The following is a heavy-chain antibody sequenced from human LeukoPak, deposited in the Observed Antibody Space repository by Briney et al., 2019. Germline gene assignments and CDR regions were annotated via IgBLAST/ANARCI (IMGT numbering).Heavy chain of an antibody. CDR3: ARVYYDSSGDSAFDI. V-gene: IGHV4-61*02. D-gene: IGHD3-22*01. J-gene: IGHJ3*02. CDR2: ISTSGST. CDR1: GGSISSGSYY. Sequence: SQTLSLTCTVSGGSISSGSYYWSWIRQPAGKGLEWIGRISTSGSTNYNPSLKSRVTISVDTSKNQFSLKLSSVTAADTAVYYCARVYYDSSGDSAFDIWGQGTMVTVSS.